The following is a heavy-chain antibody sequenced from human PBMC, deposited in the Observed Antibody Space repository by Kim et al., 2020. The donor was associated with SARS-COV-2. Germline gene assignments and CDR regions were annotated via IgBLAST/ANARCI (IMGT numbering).Heavy chain of an antibody. J-gene: IGHJ3*01. D-gene: IGHD2-2*01. CDR3: AKGGSTSGYAFDL. CDR2: ISVGGDIT. CDR1: GFTFSKFA. Sequence: GGSLRLSCAAPGFTFSKFAMSWVRQAPGKGLEWVSIISVGGDITYYADSMKGRFTISRDNSKSTLYLQLNSLRAEDTAVYYCAKGGSTSGYAFDLWGQGTLVTVSS. V-gene: IGHV3-23*01.